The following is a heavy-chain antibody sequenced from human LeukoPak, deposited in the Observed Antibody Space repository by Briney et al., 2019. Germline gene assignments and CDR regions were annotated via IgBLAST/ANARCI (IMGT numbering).Heavy chain of an antibody. V-gene: IGHV3-74*01. CDR1: GFIFSDYW. J-gene: IGHJ4*02. Sequence: GGSLRLSCAASGFIFSDYWMHWVRQAPGKGLVWVSRMNSDGSSISYADSVKGRFTISRDNAKNTLYLQMNSLRAEDTAVYYCARVSSSWAYFEGWGQGTLVTVSS. CDR3: ARVSSSWAYFEG. D-gene: IGHD6-13*01. CDR2: MNSDGSSI.